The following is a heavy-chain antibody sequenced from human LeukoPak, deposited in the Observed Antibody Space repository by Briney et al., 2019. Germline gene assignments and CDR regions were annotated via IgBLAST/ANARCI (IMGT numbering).Heavy chain of an antibody. D-gene: IGHD4-23*01. V-gene: IGHV4-31*03. CDR2: IYYSGST. CDR3: ARGYYGGTVYDI. J-gene: IGHJ3*02. Sequence: PSQTLSLTCTVSGGSISSGGYYWSWIRQHPGKGLEWIGYIYYSGSTYYNPPLKSRVTISVDTSKNQFSLKLSSVTAADTAVYYCARGYYGGTVYDIWGQGTMVTVSS. CDR1: GGSISSGGYY.